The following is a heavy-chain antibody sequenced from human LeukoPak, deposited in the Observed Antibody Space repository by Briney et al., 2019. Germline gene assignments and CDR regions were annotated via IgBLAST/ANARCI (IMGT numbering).Heavy chain of an antibody. Sequence: GGSLRLSCAASGFTFSSYAMHWVRQAPGKGLEWVAVISHDGSNKYYADSVKGRFTISRDNSKNTLYLQMNSLRAEDTAVYYCARQDWFDPWGQGTLVTVSS. CDR3: ARQDWFDP. CDR2: ISHDGSNK. J-gene: IGHJ5*02. V-gene: IGHV3-30-3*01. CDR1: GFTFSSYA.